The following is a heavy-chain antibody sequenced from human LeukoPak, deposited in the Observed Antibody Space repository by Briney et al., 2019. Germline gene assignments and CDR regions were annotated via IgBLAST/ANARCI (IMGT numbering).Heavy chain of an antibody. CDR3: ASGSRGYSYGYTFDY. J-gene: IGHJ4*02. D-gene: IGHD5-18*01. Sequence: SETLSLTCAVYGGSFSGYYWSWIRQPPGKGLEWIGEINHSGSTNYNPSLKSRVTISVDTSKNQFSLKLSSVTAADTAVYYCASGSRGYSYGYTFDYWGQGTLVTVSS. CDR2: INHSGST. V-gene: IGHV4-34*01. CDR1: GGSFSGYY.